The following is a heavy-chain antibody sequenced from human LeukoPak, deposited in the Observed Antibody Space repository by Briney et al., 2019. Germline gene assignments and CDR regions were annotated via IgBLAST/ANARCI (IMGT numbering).Heavy chain of an antibody. CDR2: ISSSSSTI. V-gene: IGHV3-48*01. D-gene: IGHD3-22*01. Sequence: PGGSLRLSCAASGFTFSSYSMNWVRQAPGKGLEWVSYISSSSSTIYYADSVKGRFTISRDNAKNSLYLQMNSLRAEDTAVYYCARGGHYYDSSGYYYEDYWGQGTLVTVSS. CDR3: ARGGHYYDSSGYYYEDY. J-gene: IGHJ4*02. CDR1: GFTFSSYS.